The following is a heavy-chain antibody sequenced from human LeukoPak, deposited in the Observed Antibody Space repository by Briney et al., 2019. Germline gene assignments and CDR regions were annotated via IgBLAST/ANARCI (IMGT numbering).Heavy chain of an antibody. J-gene: IGHJ4*02. CDR3: TRPTREVPSSDGPTHYFND. Sequence: GGSLRLSCSGCGFALDDSGMSWFRPAPGKGVEWLAFIRSKTYGVTTEYAASVSCRFTISRDDSKSIAYLQVNSLKTEDTAVYYCTRPTREVPSSDGPTHYFNDWGQGTLVTVSS. CDR1: GFALDDSG. CDR2: IRSKTYGVTT. V-gene: IGHV3-49*03.